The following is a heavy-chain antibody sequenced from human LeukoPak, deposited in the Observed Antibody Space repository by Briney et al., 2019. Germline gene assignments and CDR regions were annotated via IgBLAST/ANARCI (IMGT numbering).Heavy chain of an antibody. Sequence: PSETLSLTCTVSGDSISSGDFWGWIRPPPGKGLEWIGFFHHGGNTYYNPSLQSRLTMSVDTSKNQFSLKVSSLTTADTAVYYCAKGIGGSSAAYWGHGSLVTVSS. D-gene: IGHD1-26*01. CDR2: FHHGGNT. V-gene: IGHV4-38-2*02. CDR3: AKGIGGSSAAY. CDR1: GDSISSGDF. J-gene: IGHJ4*01.